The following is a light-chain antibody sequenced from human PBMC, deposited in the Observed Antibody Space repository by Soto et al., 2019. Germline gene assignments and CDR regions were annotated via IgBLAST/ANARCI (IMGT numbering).Light chain of an antibody. CDR1: QSLSSGY. CDR3: QQYDSSPRT. V-gene: IGKV3-20*01. CDR2: GAS. J-gene: IGKJ1*01. Sequence: IVLTQSPGTLSLSPWERANLYCRASQSLSSGYLAWYQQKPGQAPRILIYGASSRATGIPDRFSGSGSGTDFTLTISRLEPEDFAVYYCQQYDSSPRTFGQGTKVDI.